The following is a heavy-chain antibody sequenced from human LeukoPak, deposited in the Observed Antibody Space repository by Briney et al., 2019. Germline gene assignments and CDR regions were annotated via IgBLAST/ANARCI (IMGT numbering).Heavy chain of an antibody. Sequence: AGGSLRLSCAVSGFTFSSYWMSWLRQSPGKGLEWVANMKEDGSEKYYVDSVKGRFTIPRDNAENSLYLQMNSLRVEDTAVYYCARDHGGSSAYWGQGTLVTVSS. CDR1: GFTFSSYW. V-gene: IGHV3-7*01. D-gene: IGHD3-16*01. CDR2: MKEDGSEK. CDR3: ARDHGGSSAY. J-gene: IGHJ4*02.